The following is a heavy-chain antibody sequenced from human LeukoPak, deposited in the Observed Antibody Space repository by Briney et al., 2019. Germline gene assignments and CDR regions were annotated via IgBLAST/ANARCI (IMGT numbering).Heavy chain of an antibody. CDR2: IAYSGST. CDR1: GGSISFYY. Sequence: PSETLSLTCTVSGGSISFYYWSWIRQPPGKGLEWIGYIAYSGSTNYNPSLKSRVTIFVDTSKNQFSLKLNSVTAADTAVYYCARVDGNYVGYFDSWGRGTLVTVSS. V-gene: IGHV4-59*01. J-gene: IGHJ4*02. D-gene: IGHD4-11*01. CDR3: ARVDGNYVGYFDS.